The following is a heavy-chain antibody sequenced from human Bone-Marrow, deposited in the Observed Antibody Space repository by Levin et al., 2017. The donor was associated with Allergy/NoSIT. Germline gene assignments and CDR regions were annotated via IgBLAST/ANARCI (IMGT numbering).Heavy chain of an antibody. J-gene: IGHJ3*02. CDR3: ARDGWGAEMAIIRAFDI. Sequence: SETLSLTCDISGDSVSNNRAAWNWIRQSPSRGLEWLGRTYYRSKWYNDYAVSVKSRMIINSDTSKNQFSLQLNSVTPEDTAVYYCARDGWGAEMAIIRAFDIWGQGTMVTVSS. V-gene: IGHV6-1*01. CDR2: TYYRSKWYN. D-gene: IGHD5-24*01. CDR1: GDSVSNNRAA.